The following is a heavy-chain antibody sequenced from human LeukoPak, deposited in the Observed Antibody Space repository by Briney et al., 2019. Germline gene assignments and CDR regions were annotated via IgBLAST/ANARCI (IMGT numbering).Heavy chain of an antibody. D-gene: IGHD1-1*01. V-gene: IGHV4-39*07. CDR2: IYYSGST. Sequence: SETLSLTCAVSGGSISSSSYYWGWIRQPPGKGLEWIGSIYYSGSTYYNPSLKSRVTISVDTSKNQFSLKLSSVTAADTAVYYCARDWGYNWNDATNDAFDIWGQGTMVTVSS. J-gene: IGHJ3*02. CDR3: ARDWGYNWNDATNDAFDI. CDR1: GGSISSSSYY.